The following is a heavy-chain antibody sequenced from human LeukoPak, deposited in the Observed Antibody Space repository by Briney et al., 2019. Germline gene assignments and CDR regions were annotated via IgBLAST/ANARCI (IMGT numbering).Heavy chain of an antibody. V-gene: IGHV3-66*01. CDR2: IYSGDST. CDR3: ARGNSGSSYVEYYYGMDV. CDR1: GLTVSSNY. Sequence: GGSLRLSCAASGLTVSSNYMTWVRQARGKGLEWVSVIYSGDSTHYADSVKGRFTISRDNSKNTLYLQMNSLRAEDTAVYYCARGNSGSSYVEYYYGMDVWGQGTTVTVSS. J-gene: IGHJ6*02. D-gene: IGHD1-26*01.